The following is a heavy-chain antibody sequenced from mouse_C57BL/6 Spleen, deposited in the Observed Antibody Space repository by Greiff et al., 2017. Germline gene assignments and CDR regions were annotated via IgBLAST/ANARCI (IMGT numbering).Heavy chain of an antibody. CDR3: AKNSNYYGSGAMDY. Sequence: QVQLQQSGPGLVQPSQSLSITCTVSGFSLTSYGVHWVRQSPGKGLEWLGVIWRGGSTDYNAAFMSRLSITKDNSKSQVFFKMNSLQADDTAIYYCAKNSNYYGSGAMDYWGQGTSVTVSS. CDR2: IWRGGST. D-gene: IGHD1-1*01. J-gene: IGHJ4*01. V-gene: IGHV2-5*01. CDR1: GFSLTSYG.